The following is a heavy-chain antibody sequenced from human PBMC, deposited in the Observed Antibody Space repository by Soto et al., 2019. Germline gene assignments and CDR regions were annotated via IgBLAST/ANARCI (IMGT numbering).Heavy chain of an antibody. Sequence: PGGSLRLSCAASGFTFSSYWMSWVRQAPGKGLEWVANIKQDGSEKYYVDSVKGRFTISRDDSKNTAYLQMNSLQTEDTAVYYCTRDLFSYDYSGILWFDPWGQGTLVTVSS. CDR1: GFTFSSYW. J-gene: IGHJ5*02. V-gene: IGHV3-7*03. D-gene: IGHD3-16*01. CDR3: TRDLFSYDYSGILWFDP. CDR2: IKQDGSEK.